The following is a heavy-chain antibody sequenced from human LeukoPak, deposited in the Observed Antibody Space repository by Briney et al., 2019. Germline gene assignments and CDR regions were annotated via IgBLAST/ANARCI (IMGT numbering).Heavy chain of an antibody. V-gene: IGHV4-34*01. Sequence: SETLSLTCAVYGGFLSGYYWSWIRQPPGKGLGWIGAINHSVSTNYNPSLKSRVTISVDTSKNQFSLKLSSVTAADTAVYYCARENYYGSGSYYPYYYYGMDVWGQGTTVTVSS. CDR1: GGFLSGYY. D-gene: IGHD3-10*01. CDR2: INHSVST. CDR3: ARENYYGSGSYYPYYYYGMDV. J-gene: IGHJ6*02.